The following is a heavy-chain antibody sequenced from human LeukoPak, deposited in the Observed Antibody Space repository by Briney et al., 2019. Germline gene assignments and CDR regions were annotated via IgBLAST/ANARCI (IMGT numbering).Heavy chain of an antibody. V-gene: IGHV3-30*04. D-gene: IGHD4-17*01. CDR1: GFTFSSYA. J-gene: IGHJ3*02. CDR2: ISYDGSNK. Sequence: PGRSLRLSCAASGFTFSSYAMHWVRQAPGKGLEWVAVISYDGSNKYYADSVKGRFTISRDNSKNTLYLQMNSLRAEDTAVYYCAKDIVIGYGDYSGAFDIWGQGTMVTVSS. CDR3: AKDIVIGYGDYSGAFDI.